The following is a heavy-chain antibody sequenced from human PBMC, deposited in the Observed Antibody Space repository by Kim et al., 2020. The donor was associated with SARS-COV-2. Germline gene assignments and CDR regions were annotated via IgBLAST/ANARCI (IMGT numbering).Heavy chain of an antibody. V-gene: IGHV3-30*07. J-gene: IGHJ4*02. Sequence: VKGRFTISRDNSKNTLYLQMNDLRAEDTAVYYCARDPLRFGELLRYYFDNWGQGTLVTVSS. CDR3: ARDPLRFGELLRYYFDN. D-gene: IGHD3-10*01.